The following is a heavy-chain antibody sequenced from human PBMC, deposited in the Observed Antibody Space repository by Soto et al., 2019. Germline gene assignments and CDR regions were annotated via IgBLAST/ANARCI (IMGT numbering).Heavy chain of an antibody. D-gene: IGHD2-2*01. J-gene: IGHJ6*04. CDR1: GGSFSGYY. CDR3: ARGRYCSSTSCSANYYYGMAV. CDR2: INHSGST. V-gene: IGHV4-34*01. Sequence: QVQLQQWGAGLLKPSETLSLTCAVYGGSFSGYYWSWIRQPPGKGLELIGEINHSGSTNYNPSLKSRVTISVDTYKSRFSLKLSAVTAADTAVYYGARGRYCSSTSCSANYYYGMAVWGKGPTVTVSS.